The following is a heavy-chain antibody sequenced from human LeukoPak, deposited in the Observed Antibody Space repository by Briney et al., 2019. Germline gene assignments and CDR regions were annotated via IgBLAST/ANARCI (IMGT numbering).Heavy chain of an antibody. J-gene: IGHJ6*02. V-gene: IGHV1-18*01. CDR1: GYTFTSYG. Sequence: ASVKVSCKASGYTFTSYGISWVRQAPGQGLEWMGWISAYYGNTNYAQKLQGRVTMTTDTSTSTAYMELRSLRSDDTAVYYCARSLMVRGVNYYYGMDVWGQGTTVTVSS. CDR3: ARSLMVRGVNYYYGMDV. D-gene: IGHD3-10*01. CDR2: ISAYYGNT.